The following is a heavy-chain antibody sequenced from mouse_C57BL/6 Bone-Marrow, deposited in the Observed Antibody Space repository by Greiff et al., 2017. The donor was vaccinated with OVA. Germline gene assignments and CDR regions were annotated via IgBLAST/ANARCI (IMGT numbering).Heavy chain of an antibody. Sequence: DVKLVESGGGLVQPGGSLKLSCAASGFTFSDYYMYWVRQTPEKRLEWVAYISNGGGSTYYPDTVKGRFTISRDNAKNTLYLQMSRLKSEDTAMYYCARRVIYDGYYDWYFDVWGTGTTVTVSS. CDR3: ARRVIYDGYYDWYFDV. J-gene: IGHJ1*03. CDR1: GFTFSDYY. V-gene: IGHV5-12*01. CDR2: ISNGGGST. D-gene: IGHD2-3*01.